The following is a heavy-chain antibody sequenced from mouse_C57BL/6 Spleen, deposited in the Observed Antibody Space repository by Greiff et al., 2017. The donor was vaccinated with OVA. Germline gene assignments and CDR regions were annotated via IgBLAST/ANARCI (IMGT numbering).Heavy chain of an antibody. Sequence: QVQLQQPGAELVRPGSSVKLSCKASGYTFTSYWMDWVKQRPGQGLEWIGNIYPSDSETHYNQKFKDKATLTVDKSSSTAYMQLSSLTSEDSAVYYCARRVRGAQAYTWGQGTTLTVSS. CDR3: ARRVRGAQAYT. CDR1: GYTFTSYW. CDR2: IYPSDSET. D-gene: IGHD3-2*02. V-gene: IGHV1-61*01. J-gene: IGHJ2*01.